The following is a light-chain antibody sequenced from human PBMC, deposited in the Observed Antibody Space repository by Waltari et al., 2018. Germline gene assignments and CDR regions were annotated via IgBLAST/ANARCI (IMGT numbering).Light chain of an antibody. Sequence: QLVLTQPPSASASLGASVKLTCTLNSGHTRYAIAWHQQQAEKGPRFLMKLDSEGSHAKGDGIPDRVSGSSSGAGRYLILSSRQSEDEADYYCQSWDTGINVFGGGTKLTVL. CDR3: QSWDTGINV. CDR1: SGHTRYA. V-gene: IGLV4-69*01. CDR2: LDSEGSH. J-gene: IGLJ2*01.